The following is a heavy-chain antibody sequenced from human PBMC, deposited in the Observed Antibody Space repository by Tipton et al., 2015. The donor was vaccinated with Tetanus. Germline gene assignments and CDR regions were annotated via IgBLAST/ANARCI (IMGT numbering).Heavy chain of an antibody. CDR3: VSGSSLDY. D-gene: IGHD6-19*01. Sequence: SLRLSREVSGFTLSRFGMNWVRQAPGKGLEWISSISSTSTYIYYATSVKGRFTISRDNAKNSLFLQMNSLRAEDTAIYYCVSGSSLDYWGQGTLVTVS. CDR1: GFTLSRFG. V-gene: IGHV3-21*01. J-gene: IGHJ4*02. CDR2: ISSTSTYI.